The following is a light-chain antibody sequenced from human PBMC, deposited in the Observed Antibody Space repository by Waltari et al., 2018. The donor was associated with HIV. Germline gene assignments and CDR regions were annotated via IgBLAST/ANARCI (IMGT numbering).Light chain of an antibody. CDR1: NSDVGGYNY. J-gene: IGLJ2*01. Sequence: QSALTQPASVSGSPGQSITISCTGTNSDVGGYNYVSWYQQHPGKAPKLLIYEITNRHSGISNRFSGSKSGNTASMTISGLQAEDEADYYCSSYTTTTTVLFGGGTKLTVL. CDR2: EIT. V-gene: IGLV2-14*01. CDR3: SSYTTTTTVL.